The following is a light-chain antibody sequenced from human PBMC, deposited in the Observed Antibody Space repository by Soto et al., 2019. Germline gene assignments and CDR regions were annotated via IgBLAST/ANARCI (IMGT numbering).Light chain of an antibody. CDR2: GAS. V-gene: IGKV3-15*01. J-gene: IGKJ1*01. Sequence: EIVMTQSPATRSVSPGERATLSCRASQSVSSNLAWYQQKPGQAPRLLIYGASTRATGIPARFSGSGSGAEFNLTISSLQSEDFAVYYCQQYHNWPRTFGQGTKVEIK. CDR3: QQYHNWPRT. CDR1: QSVSSN.